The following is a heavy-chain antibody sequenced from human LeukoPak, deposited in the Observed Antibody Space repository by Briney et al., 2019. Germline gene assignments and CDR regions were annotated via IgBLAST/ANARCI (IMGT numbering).Heavy chain of an antibody. Sequence: ASMKVSCKAAGYTFTSYDINWVRQATGQGLEWMGWMNPNSGDTDYAQKFQGRVTMTRNTSISTAYMELSSLRSEDTAMYYCARGSRTFDFWGQGTLLTVSS. CDR1: GYTFTSYD. CDR3: ARGSRTFDF. J-gene: IGHJ4*02. V-gene: IGHV1-8*01. D-gene: IGHD1-1*01. CDR2: MNPNSGDT.